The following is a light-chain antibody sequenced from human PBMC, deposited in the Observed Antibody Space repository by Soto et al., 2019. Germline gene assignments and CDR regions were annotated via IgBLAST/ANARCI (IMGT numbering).Light chain of an antibody. V-gene: IGKV3-15*01. Sequence: EIVMTQSPATLSVSPGERVTLSCRASQSVSNNLVWYQQKPGQAPRLLIYDASTRATGIPARFSGSGSGTEFTLTISSLQSEDFAVYYCHQYNSWPHTLGQGTKVDI. J-gene: IGKJ2*01. CDR3: HQYNSWPHT. CDR1: QSVSNN. CDR2: DAS.